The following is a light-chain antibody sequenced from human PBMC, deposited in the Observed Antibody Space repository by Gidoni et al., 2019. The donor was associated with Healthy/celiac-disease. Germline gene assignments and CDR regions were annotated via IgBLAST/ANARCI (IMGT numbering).Light chain of an antibody. V-gene: IGKV1-6*01. CDR2: AAT. CDR1: QGIRNE. Sequence: AIQMTQTPSSLSASVGERVTITCRASQGIRNELGWYQQKPGKAPKLMFYAATSLQSVGPLRCSGSGSGTYFTLTISSLHPEYFATYYCLQDDNYPWTFGQXTKVEIK. J-gene: IGKJ1*01. CDR3: LQDDNYPWT.